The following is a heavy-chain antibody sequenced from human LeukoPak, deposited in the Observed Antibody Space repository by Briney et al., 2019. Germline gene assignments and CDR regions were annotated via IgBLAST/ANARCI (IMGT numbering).Heavy chain of an antibody. CDR1: GFTFSSYG. D-gene: IGHD6-19*01. CDR2: ISGSGVST. V-gene: IGHV3-23*01. CDR3: AKDMRYSSGESLFVY. Sequence: GGSLSLSCAASGFTFSSYGMTWVRQAPGKGLKWVSTISGSGVSTYYADSVKGRFTISRDNSENTLYLHMNSLRAEDTAVYYCAKDMRYSSGESLFVYWGQGTLVTVSS. J-gene: IGHJ4*02.